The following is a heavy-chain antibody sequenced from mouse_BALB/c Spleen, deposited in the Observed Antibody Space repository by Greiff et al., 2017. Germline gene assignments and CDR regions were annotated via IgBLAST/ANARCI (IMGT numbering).Heavy chain of an antibody. V-gene: IGHV5-17*02. CDR1: GFTFSSFG. D-gene: IGHD2-4*01. Sequence: DVQLVESGGGLVQPGGSRKLSCAASGFTFSSFGMHWVRQAPEKGLEWVAYISSGSSTIYYADTVKGRFTISRDNPKNTLFLQMTSLRSEDTAMYYCARDIVITTTFFAYWGQGTLVTVSA. CDR2: ISSGSSTI. J-gene: IGHJ3*01. CDR3: ARDIVITTTFFAY.